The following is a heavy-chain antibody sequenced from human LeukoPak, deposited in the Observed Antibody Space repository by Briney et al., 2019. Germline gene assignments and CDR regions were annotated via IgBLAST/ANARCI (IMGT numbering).Heavy chain of an antibody. D-gene: IGHD3-10*01. CDR3: ARTYYYGSGSFYTP. V-gene: IGHV4-34*01. J-gene: IGHJ5*02. CDR1: DGSFSGYF. CDR2: INHSGRT. Sequence: PSETLSLTCAVYDGSFSGYFWTSIRQPPGKGLEWIGEINHSGRTNYNPSLKSRVTISAETSKNQFSLKLGSVTAADTAVYYCARTYYYGSGSFYTPWGQGTLVTVSS.